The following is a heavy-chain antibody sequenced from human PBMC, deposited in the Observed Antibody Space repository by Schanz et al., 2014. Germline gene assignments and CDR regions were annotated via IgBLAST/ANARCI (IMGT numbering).Heavy chain of an antibody. CDR2: INPLNGGT. V-gene: IGHV1-2*02. J-gene: IGHJ4*02. CDR1: GYTFTGYY. Sequence: QVQLVQSGAEVKKPGASVKVSCQTSGYTFTGYYLHWVRQIPTQGLEWVGWINPLNGGTNYAQKFQGRVSRTRDTSINTAYMELSSLTSADTAIYFCARDKSEHHLLFFDFWGQGALVTVSP. CDR3: ARDKSEHHLLFFDF.